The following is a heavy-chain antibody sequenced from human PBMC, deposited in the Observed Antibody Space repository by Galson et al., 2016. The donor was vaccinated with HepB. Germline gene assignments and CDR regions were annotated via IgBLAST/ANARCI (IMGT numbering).Heavy chain of an antibody. Sequence: SVKVSCKGSGYRFSSYSITWVRQAPGQGLEWMGCVSGYSGNTKYAQKFQGRVTLTIDATTSTLELSSRRDEDTAVYCCTREGFRFSVVKVWDAFDTWGQGTKVTVSS. D-gene: IGHD2-15*01. V-gene: IGHV1-18*01. CDR1: GYRFSSYS. J-gene: IGHJ3*02. CDR3: TREGFRFSVVKVWDAFDT. CDR2: VSGYSGNT.